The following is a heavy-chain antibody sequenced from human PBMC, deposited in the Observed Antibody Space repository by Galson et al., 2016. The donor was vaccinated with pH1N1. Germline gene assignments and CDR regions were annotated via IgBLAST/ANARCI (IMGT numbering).Heavy chain of an antibody. Sequence: QSGAEVKKPGKSLKISCKGSGYSFTNYWIGWVRQMPGKGLEWLGIIYPSDSDTRYSPSFPGQVTISADKSLSTAYLQWSSLKASDTAIYYCARGSGSPDSYYYYGMDVWGQGTTVTVSS. CDR2: IYPSDSDT. D-gene: IGHD3-10*01. J-gene: IGHJ6*02. CDR3: ARGSGSPDSYYYYGMDV. V-gene: IGHV5-51*01. CDR1: GYSFTNYW.